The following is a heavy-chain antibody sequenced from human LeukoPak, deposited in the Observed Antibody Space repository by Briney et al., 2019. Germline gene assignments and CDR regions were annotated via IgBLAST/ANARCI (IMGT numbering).Heavy chain of an antibody. CDR1: GGSISSSNW. CDR2: IYHSGST. V-gene: IGHV4/OR15-8*01. J-gene: IGHJ4*02. Sequence: PSETLSLTCGVSGGSISSSNWWSWVRQPPGKGLEWIGEIYHSGSTNYSPSLKSRLTISVDKSKNQFSLNMSFVTAADTAVYYCARAYSGYDLGFDYWDQGTLVTVSS. D-gene: IGHD5-12*01. CDR3: ARAYSGYDLGFDY.